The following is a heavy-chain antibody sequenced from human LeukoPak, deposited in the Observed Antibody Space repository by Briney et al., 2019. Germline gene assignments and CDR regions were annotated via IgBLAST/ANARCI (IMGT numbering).Heavy chain of an antibody. V-gene: IGHV4-39*01. CDR3: ARHDMTSSGNFDY. Sequence: SETLSLTCTVSGGSMSSRSYYWGWIHQPPGQGLEWIGSIYYSGSTYYNPSLKSRVTILVDTSKNQFSLKLSSVTAADTAVYYCARHDMTSSGNFDYWGQGTLVTVSS. J-gene: IGHJ4*02. CDR2: IYYSGST. CDR1: GGSMSSRSYY. D-gene: IGHD6-19*01.